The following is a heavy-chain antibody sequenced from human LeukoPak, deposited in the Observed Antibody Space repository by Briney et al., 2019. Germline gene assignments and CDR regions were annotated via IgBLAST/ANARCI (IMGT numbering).Heavy chain of an antibody. CDR3: AREESGYSYGGYYYYYMDV. CDR2: IYTSGST. Sequence: SETLSLTCTVSGGSISSYYWSWIRQPAGKGLEWIGRIYTSGSTNYNPSLKSRVTMSVDTSKNQFSLKLSSMTAADTAVYYCAREESGYSYGGYYYYYMDVWGKGTTVTVSS. CDR1: GGSISSYY. J-gene: IGHJ6*03. V-gene: IGHV4-4*07. D-gene: IGHD5-18*01.